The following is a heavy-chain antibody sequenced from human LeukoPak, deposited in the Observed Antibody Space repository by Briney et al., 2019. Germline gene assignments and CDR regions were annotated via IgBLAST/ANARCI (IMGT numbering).Heavy chain of an antibody. CDR2: IIPIFGTA. CDR3: ASVRKGYCSSTSCYAKGYYYYYMDV. V-gene: IGHV1-69*13. CDR1: GGTFSSYT. Sequence: ASVKVSCKTSGGTFSSYTISWVRQAPGQGLEWMGGIIPIFGTANYAQKFQGRVTITADESTSTVYMELSSVTAADTAVYYCASVRKGYCSSTSCYAKGYYYYYMDVWGKGTTVTISS. J-gene: IGHJ6*03. D-gene: IGHD2-2*01.